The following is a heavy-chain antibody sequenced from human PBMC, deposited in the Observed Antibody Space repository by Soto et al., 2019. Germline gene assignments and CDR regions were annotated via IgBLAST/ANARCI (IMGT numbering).Heavy chain of an antibody. CDR2: INPSSGGA. D-gene: IGHD6-6*01. V-gene: IGHV1-2*02. Sequence: XSVKVSCKASGYTITCRYIHLVRQAPGQGLEWMGWINPSSGGATYAQKFQGRVSLTRDTSNSIAYMELSSLRSDDTAVYFCARDLGGSSSYLGDWGQGTPVTVSS. J-gene: IGHJ4*02. CDR3: ARDLGGSSSYLGD. CDR1: GYTITCRY.